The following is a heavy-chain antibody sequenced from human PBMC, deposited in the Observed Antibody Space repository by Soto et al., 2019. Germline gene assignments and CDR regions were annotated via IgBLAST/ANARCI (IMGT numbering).Heavy chain of an antibody. CDR2: IGSGGDT. J-gene: IGHJ4*02. Sequence: EVQLVESGGGLVQPGGSLRLSCVASGFTFSSYDMHWVRQVTGKGLEWVSAIGSGGDTYYPDSVKGLFTISREDAKNSLYLQMNNVKPGDTAVYYCARAAWGLMDSYDYWGQGSLFTVSA. CDR3: ARAAWGLMDSYDY. V-gene: IGHV3-13*04. CDR1: GFTFSSYD. D-gene: IGHD5-18*01.